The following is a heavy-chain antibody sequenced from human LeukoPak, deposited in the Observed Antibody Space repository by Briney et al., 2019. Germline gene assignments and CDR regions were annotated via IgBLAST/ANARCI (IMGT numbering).Heavy chain of an antibody. CDR1: GFTVSRNY. D-gene: IGHD5-18*01. CDR2: VSPNGETA. V-gene: IGHV3-23*01. Sequence: GGSLRLSCAASGFTVSRNYMSWVSQAPGKGLEWVSGVSPNGETAYYADSVKGRFTISRDNSKNTVYLQVRSLRAEDTAVYYCAKDLGWIQFGYWGQGALVTVSS. J-gene: IGHJ4*02. CDR3: AKDLGWIQFGY.